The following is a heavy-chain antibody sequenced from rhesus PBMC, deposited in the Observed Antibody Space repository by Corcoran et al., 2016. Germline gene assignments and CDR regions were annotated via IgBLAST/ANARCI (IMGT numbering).Heavy chain of an antibody. J-gene: IGHJ6*01. CDR1: GGSISSSY. Sequence: QLQLQESGPGLVKPPETLSVTCAVSGGSISSSYWGWIRQAPGKGLEWIGYIYGSGSSNNYNPSLKRRVTRAVDTSKNQLSLKLSSGTAADTAVDYCARTYDEDDYGYYYTGILGAFDFWGQGVVVTVSS. CDR3: ARTYDEDDYGYYYTGILGAFDF. CDR2: IYGSGSSN. D-gene: IGHD3-9*01. V-gene: IGHV4-169*01.